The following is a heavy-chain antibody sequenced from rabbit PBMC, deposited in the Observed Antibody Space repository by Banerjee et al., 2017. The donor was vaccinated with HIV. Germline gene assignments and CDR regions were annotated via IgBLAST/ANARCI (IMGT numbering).Heavy chain of an antibody. J-gene: IGHJ4*01. D-gene: IGHD4-1*01. CDR2: IYAGSSGNT. V-gene: IGHV1S40*01. Sequence: GASLTLTCTASGFSFTNKYVMCWVRQAPGKGLEWIACIYAGSSGNTVYATWAKGRFTISKTSWTTVTLQMTSLTAADTATYFCARDLAGVIGWNFNLWGQGTLVTVS. CDR3: ARDLAGVIGWNFNL. CDR1: GFSFTNKYV.